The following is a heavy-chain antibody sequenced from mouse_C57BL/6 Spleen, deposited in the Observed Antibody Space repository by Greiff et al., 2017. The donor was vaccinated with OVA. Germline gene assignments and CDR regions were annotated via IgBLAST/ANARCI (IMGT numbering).Heavy chain of an antibody. CDR1: GFTFSSYG. D-gene: IGHD2-3*01. CDR2: ISSGGSYT. Sequence: EVKLVESGGDLVKPGGSLKLSCAASGFTFSSYGMSWVRQTPDKRLEWVATISSGGSYTYYPDSVKGRFTISRDNAKNTLYLQMSSLKSEDTAMYYCARCVDGYPAYGGQGTLVTVSA. V-gene: IGHV5-6*01. J-gene: IGHJ3*01. CDR3: ARCVDGYPAY.